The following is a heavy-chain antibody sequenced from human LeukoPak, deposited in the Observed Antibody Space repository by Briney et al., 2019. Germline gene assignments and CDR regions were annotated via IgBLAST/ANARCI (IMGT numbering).Heavy chain of an antibody. V-gene: IGHV3-48*03. CDR2: ISSSGTTI. Sequence: GGSLRLSCAASGFFFRSYEMSRVRQAPGRGLEWVSYISSSGTTIYYADFVKGRFTISRDNTNNALYLQMNSLRAEDTAVYYCVRLRDYGGNSDGFDIWGQGTMVTVSS. CDR3: VRLRDYGGNSDGFDI. D-gene: IGHD4-23*01. J-gene: IGHJ3*02. CDR1: GFFFRSYE.